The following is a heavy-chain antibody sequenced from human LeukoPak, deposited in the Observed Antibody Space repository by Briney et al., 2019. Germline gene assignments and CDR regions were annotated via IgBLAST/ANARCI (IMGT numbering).Heavy chain of an antibody. CDR2: IYYSGSS. J-gene: IGHJ5*02. D-gene: IGHD2-2*01. CDR3: ARERTVLPAAIWFDP. CDR1: GGSISSGDYY. Sequence: SETLSLTCTVSGGSISSGDYYWSWIRQPPGKGLEWIGYIYYSGSSYYNPSLKSRVTISVDTSKNQFSLKLSSVTAADTAVYYCARERTVLPAAIWFDPWGQGTLVTVSS. V-gene: IGHV4-30-4*08.